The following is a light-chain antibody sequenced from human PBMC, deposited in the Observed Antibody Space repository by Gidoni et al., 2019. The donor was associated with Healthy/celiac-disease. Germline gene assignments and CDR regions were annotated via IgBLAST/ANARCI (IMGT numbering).Light chain of an antibody. CDR2: DAA. CDR1: QRVSRY. Sequence: EIVLTQSPATLSLSPGARATLSCRAGQRVSRYLAWYQQKPGQAPRLLLYDAANRATGIPARFSGSGSVTDFTLTISSLEPEDFAVNYCQQRSNWPYTFXQXTKLEIK. CDR3: QQRSNWPYT. J-gene: IGKJ2*01. V-gene: IGKV3-11*01.